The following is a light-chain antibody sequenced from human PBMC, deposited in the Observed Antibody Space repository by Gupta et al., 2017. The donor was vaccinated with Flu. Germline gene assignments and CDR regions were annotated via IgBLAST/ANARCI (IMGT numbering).Light chain of an antibody. CDR2: QDT. J-gene: IGLJ2*01. CDR3: QAWDSGTCG. Sequence: SYELTQPPSVSVSPGQTASVTCSGYKLGDKYVCWYQQKPGQSPVLVIYQDTKRPSGIPERFSGSNSGNAATLTIGGTQAMDEADYYCQAWDSGTCGFGGGTKLTVL. V-gene: IGLV3-1*01. CDR1: KLGDKY.